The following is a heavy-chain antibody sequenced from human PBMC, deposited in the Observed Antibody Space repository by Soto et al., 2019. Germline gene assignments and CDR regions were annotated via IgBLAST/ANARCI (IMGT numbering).Heavy chain of an antibody. V-gene: IGHV3-23*01. D-gene: IGHD3-10*01. Sequence: EVQLLESGGGVVQPGGSLRLSCEASGFTFDNFAMNWARQPPGKGLEWVSSISGSGRSTYYTDSVKGRFTISRDNAKHTLSLQMNSLRGEDTATYFCVKGDRGDRLGEIWPPDDGFAVWGQGTLVAISS. CDR1: GFTFDNFA. J-gene: IGHJ3*01. CDR3: VKGDRGDRLGEIWPPDDGFAV. CDR2: ISGSGRST.